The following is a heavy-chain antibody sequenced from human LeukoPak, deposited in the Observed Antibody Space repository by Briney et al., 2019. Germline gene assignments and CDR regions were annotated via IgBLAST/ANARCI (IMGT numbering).Heavy chain of an antibody. Sequence: SSETLSLTCAVYGGSFSGYYWSWIRQPPGKGLEWIGEINHSGSTNYNPSPKSRVTILVDTSKNQFSLKLSSVTAADTAVYYCARGLYGDYDPDFDYWGQGTLVTVSS. CDR1: GGSFSGYY. V-gene: IGHV4-34*01. CDR2: INHSGST. CDR3: ARGLYGDYDPDFDY. J-gene: IGHJ4*02. D-gene: IGHD4-17*01.